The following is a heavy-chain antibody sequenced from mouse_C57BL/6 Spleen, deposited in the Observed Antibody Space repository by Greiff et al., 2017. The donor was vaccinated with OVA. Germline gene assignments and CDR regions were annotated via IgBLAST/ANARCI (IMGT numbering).Heavy chain of an antibody. CDR3: ARCYSNYEGYAMDY. Sequence: VQLKESGPELVKPGASVKISCKASGYSFTGYYMNWVKQSPEKSLEWIGEINPSTGGTTYNQKFKAKATLTVDKSSSTAYMQLKSLTSEDSAVYYCARCYSNYEGYAMDYWGQGTSVTVSS. CDR2: INPSTGGT. D-gene: IGHD2-5*01. V-gene: IGHV1-42*01. J-gene: IGHJ4*01. CDR1: GYSFTGYY.